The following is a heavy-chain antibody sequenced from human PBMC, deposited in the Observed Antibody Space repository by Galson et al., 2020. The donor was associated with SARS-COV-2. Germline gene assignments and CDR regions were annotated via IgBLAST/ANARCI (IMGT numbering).Heavy chain of an antibody. V-gene: IGHV4-30-4*08. CDR1: GGPITTGGYH. Sequence: SQTLSLTCSVSGGPITTGGYHWCWIRQPPGKGLEWIGYIFSSGSPYYNPSLKSRLTISVDTSKNQFSVGLTSVTAADIAVYYCARGGWGGDFVDIWGQGALVSVSS. D-gene: IGHD4-17*01. CDR2: IFSSGSP. CDR3: ARGGWGGDFVDI. J-gene: IGHJ4*02.